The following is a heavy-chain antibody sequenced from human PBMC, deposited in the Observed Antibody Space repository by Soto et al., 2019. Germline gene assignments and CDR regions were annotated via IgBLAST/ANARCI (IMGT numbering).Heavy chain of an antibody. J-gene: IGHJ4*02. CDR3: VKEANPFINTLVVLIFDY. D-gene: IGHD3-22*01. V-gene: IGHV3-64D*08. CDR2: ISRDGRST. Sequence: GSLRLSCSASGFTFSMHSMHWVRQTPGKALEYVSAISRDGRSTFYADSVKGRFTISRDNSKNTLYLRMNSLRSDDTAVYYCVKEANPFINTLVVLIFDYWGQGTQVTVSS. CDR1: GFTFSMHS.